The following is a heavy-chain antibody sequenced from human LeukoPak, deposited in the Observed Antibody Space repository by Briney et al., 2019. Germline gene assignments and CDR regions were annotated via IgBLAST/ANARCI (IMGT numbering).Heavy chain of an antibody. Sequence: PGGSLRLSCAASGFSVSNTYMSWVRQAPGKGLEWVSIIYSGGNTYYADSEKGRFTISRDNSKNTLYLQMNRLRPEDTAVYYCARGTVTAPDYWGQGTLVTVSS. CDR2: IYSGGNT. V-gene: IGHV3-53*01. D-gene: IGHD2-21*02. J-gene: IGHJ4*02. CDR1: GFSVSNTY. CDR3: ARGTVTAPDY.